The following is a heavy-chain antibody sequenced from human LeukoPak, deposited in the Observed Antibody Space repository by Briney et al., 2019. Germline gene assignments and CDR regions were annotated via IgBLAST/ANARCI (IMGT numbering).Heavy chain of an antibody. J-gene: IGHJ4*02. CDR1: GYTFTSYG. Sequence: GASVKVSCKASGYTFTSYGISWVRQAPRQGLEWMGWISAYNGNTNYAQKLQGRVTMTTDTSTSTAYMELRSLRSDDTAVYYCARSVGLVAADPFDYWGQGTLVTVSS. CDR3: ARSVGLVAADPFDY. D-gene: IGHD2-2*01. V-gene: IGHV1-18*01. CDR2: ISAYNGNT.